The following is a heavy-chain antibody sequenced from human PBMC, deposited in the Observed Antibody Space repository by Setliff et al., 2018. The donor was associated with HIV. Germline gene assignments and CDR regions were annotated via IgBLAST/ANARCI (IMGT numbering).Heavy chain of an antibody. CDR1: GGSISSGGYY. Sequence: SETLSLTCTVSGGSISSGGYYWSWIRQHPGKGLEWIGYIYYSGSTYYNPSLKSRVTILVDTSKNQFPLKLSSVTAADTAVYYCARAAPYYDYVWGSYRHFDYWGQGTLVTVSS. V-gene: IGHV4-31*03. CDR2: IYYSGST. D-gene: IGHD3-16*02. J-gene: IGHJ4*02. CDR3: ARAAPYYDYVWGSYRHFDY.